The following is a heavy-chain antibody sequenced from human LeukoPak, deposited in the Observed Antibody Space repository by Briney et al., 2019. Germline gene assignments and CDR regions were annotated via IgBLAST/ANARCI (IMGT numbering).Heavy chain of an antibody. Sequence: PSETLSLTCTVSGGSISGYYWSWIRQPAGQGLEWIGRIYTNGDTKFNPSLKSRLTMSVDTSKNQLSLKLRPVTAAGTAVYYCARAAGAAGGQYFDYWGQGTLVTVSS. V-gene: IGHV4-4*07. J-gene: IGHJ4*02. CDR3: ARAAGAAGGQYFDY. D-gene: IGHD6-13*01. CDR1: GGSISGYY. CDR2: IYTNGDT.